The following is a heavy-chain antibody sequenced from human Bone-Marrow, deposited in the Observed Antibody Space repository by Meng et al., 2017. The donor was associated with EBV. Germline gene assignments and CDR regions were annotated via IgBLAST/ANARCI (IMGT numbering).Heavy chain of an antibody. CDR1: GYHSTGHY. CDR3: ARASDYGNDLDY. CDR2: IDPNSGGA. D-gene: IGHD4-11*01. Sequence: VKRPGASVKSARKSSGYHSTGHYRHWVRQAPGQGLEWMGRIDPNSGGADYAQKFQGGVTMTRDTSISTFYMELSRLTSDDTAVYFCARASDYGNDLDYWGQGTLVTVSS. V-gene: IGHV1-2*06. J-gene: IGHJ4*02.